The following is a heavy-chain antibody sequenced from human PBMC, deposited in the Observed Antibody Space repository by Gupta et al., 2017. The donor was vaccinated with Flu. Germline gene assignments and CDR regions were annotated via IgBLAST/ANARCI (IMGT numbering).Heavy chain of an antibody. D-gene: IGHD5-24*01. CDR2: IWYDGSNK. CDR3: ARGQVEMATIGDNWFDP. V-gene: IGHV3-33*01. Sequence: QVQLVESGGGVVQPGRSLRLSCAASGFTFSSYGMHWVRQAPGKGLEWVAVIWYDGSNKYYADSVKGRFTISRDNSKNTLYLQMNSLRAEDTAVYYCARGQVEMATIGDNWFDPWGQGTLVTVSS. CDR1: GFTFSSYG. J-gene: IGHJ5*02.